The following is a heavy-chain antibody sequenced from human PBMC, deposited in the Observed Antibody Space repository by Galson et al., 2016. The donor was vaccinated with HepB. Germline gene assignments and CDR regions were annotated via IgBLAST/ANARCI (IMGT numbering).Heavy chain of an antibody. CDR3: ASLRFKGFDL. D-gene: IGHD3-3*01. CDR1: GFIFSSYA. J-gene: IGHJ2*01. V-gene: IGHV3-7*03. CDR2: IKQDGSEE. Sequence: SLRLSCAASGFIFSSYAMTWVRQAPGKGLEWVANIKQDGSEEYYVDSVKGRFTISRDNAKNSLYLQMNSLRAEDTAVYYCASLRFKGFDLWGRGTLVTVSS.